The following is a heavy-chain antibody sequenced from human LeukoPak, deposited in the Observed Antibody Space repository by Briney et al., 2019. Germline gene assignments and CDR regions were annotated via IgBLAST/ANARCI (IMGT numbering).Heavy chain of an antibody. Sequence: GASVKVSCKASGYTFTGYYMHWVRQAPGQGLEWMGWINPNSGGTNYAQKFQGRVTMTRDTSISTAYMELSRLRSDDTAVYYCARVASRWVRNLGWFDPWGQGTLVTVSS. CDR3: ARVASRWVRNLGWFDP. CDR2: INPNSGGT. J-gene: IGHJ5*02. CDR1: GYTFTGYY. D-gene: IGHD6-13*01. V-gene: IGHV1-2*02.